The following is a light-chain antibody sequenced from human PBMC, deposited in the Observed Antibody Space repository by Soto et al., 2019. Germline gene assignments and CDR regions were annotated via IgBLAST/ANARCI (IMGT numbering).Light chain of an antibody. J-gene: IGLJ1*01. Sequence: QSVLTQPPSGSSAPGQRVTISCSGSSSNIGNNYVSWYQQPPGTAPKLLIYDNNNRPSGIPDRFSGSKSGTSAALGITGLQSGDEADYYCATWDSSLSAGVFGTGTKVTVL. CDR1: SSNIGNNY. CDR2: DNN. CDR3: ATWDSSLSAGV. V-gene: IGLV1-51*01.